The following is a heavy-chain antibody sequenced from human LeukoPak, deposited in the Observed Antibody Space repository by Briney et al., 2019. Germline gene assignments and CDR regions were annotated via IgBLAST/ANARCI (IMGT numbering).Heavy chain of an antibody. J-gene: IGHJ4*02. CDR2: INTNTGNP. V-gene: IGHV7-4-1*02. CDR1: GYTFTSYA. D-gene: IGHD6-19*01. CDR3: ARDPVWLLVSTPYYFDY. Sequence: ASVKVSCEASGYTFTSYAMNWVRQAPGQGLEWMGWINTNTGNPTYAQGFTGRFVFSLDTSVSTAYLQISSLKAEDTAVYYCARDPVWLLVSTPYYFDYWGQGTLVTVSS.